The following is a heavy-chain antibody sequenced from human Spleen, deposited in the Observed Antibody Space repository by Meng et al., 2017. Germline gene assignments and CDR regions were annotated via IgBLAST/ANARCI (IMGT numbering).Heavy chain of an antibody. CDR1: GYNFPDYY. CDR3: ARGTYYYDSSGYYPFALNAFDI. Sequence: ASVKVSCKPSGYNFPDYYIHWVRRAPGQGLEWMGRINPKSGDTHYAQKFQARVTMTGDTSISTAYMELSGLRSDDTAMYYCARGTYYYDSSGYYPFALNAFDIWGQGTMVTVSS. D-gene: IGHD3-22*01. CDR2: INPKSGDT. V-gene: IGHV1-2*06. J-gene: IGHJ3*02.